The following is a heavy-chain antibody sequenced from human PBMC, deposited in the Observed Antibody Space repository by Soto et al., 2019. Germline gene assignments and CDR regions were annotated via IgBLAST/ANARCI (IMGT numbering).Heavy chain of an antibody. J-gene: IGHJ3*02. CDR1: RFTFSTYW. CDR3: ARLRSTTLGGGDAFDT. Sequence: EVQLVESGGGLVQPGGSLRLSCAASRFTFSTYWMHWVRQVPGKGLVWVSRINSDGSSTTYADSVKGRFTISRANAKNTLYLQMNSLRAEDTAVYYCARLRSTTLGGGDAFDTWGQGTMVTVSS. CDR2: INSDGSST. D-gene: IGHD4-17*01. V-gene: IGHV3-74*03.